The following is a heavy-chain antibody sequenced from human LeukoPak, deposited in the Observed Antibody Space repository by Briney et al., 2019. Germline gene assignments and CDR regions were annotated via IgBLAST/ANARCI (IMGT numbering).Heavy chain of an antibody. CDR1: GFTFSYYY. J-gene: IGHJ4*02. Sequence: PGGSLRLSCAASGFTFSYYYMTWIRQAPGKGLQWVSYISSSGSTISYADSVKGRFTISRYNAKNSLYLQMNSLRVEDTAVYYCARVHNDFWSGDYTAFDYWGQGTLVTVSS. D-gene: IGHD3-3*01. CDR2: ISSSGSTI. V-gene: IGHV3-11*01. CDR3: ARVHNDFWSGDYTAFDY.